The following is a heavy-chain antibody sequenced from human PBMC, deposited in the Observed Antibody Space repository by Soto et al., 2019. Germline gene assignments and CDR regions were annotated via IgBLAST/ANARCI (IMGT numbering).Heavy chain of an antibody. D-gene: IGHD3-10*01. CDR2: IYSGGYT. Sequence: EVQLVESGGGLIQPGGSLRLSCAVSGFTVSNNYMSWVRQAPGKGLEGVSVIYSGGYTAYGDSVKGRFTISRDNSKNTFFLPKNRQGASDPPVFCCERRPGGGGYWGQGTLVTVSS. CDR3: ERRPGGGGY. V-gene: IGHV3-53*01. J-gene: IGHJ4*02. CDR1: GFTVSNNY.